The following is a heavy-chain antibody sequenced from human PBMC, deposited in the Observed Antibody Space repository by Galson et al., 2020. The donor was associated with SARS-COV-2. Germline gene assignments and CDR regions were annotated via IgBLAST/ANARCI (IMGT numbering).Heavy chain of an antibody. J-gene: IGHJ6*02. D-gene: IGHD5-18*01. CDR2: IYHSGST. CDR1: GGSISSSNW. Sequence: SETLSLTCAVSGGSISSSNWWSWVRQPPGKGLEWIGKIYHSGSTNYNPSLKSRVTISVDKSKNQFSLKLSSVTAADTAVYYCARVGYSYGFYYYGMDVWGQGTTVTVSS. CDR3: ARVGYSYGFYYYGMDV. V-gene: IGHV4-4*02.